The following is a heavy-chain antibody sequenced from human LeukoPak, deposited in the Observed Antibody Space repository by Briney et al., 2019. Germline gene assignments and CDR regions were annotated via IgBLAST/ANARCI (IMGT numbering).Heavy chain of an antibody. J-gene: IGHJ4*02. Sequence: GGSLRLSCAASGFPFSTYWMSWVRQAPGKGLEWVAKIKQDGSEKYYVDSVKGRFTISRDNAKNSLFLQMNSLRAEDTAVYFCARGGSDNFDSWGQGTLVTVSS. CDR3: ARGGSDNFDS. V-gene: IGHV3-7*04. CDR1: GFPFSTYW. D-gene: IGHD2-15*01. CDR2: IKQDGSEK.